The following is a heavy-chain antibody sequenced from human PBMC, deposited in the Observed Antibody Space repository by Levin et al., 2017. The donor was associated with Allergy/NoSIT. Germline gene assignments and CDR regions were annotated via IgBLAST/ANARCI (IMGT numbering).Heavy chain of an antibody. J-gene: IGHJ4*02. V-gene: IGHV4-30-2*01. CDR2: IYLSGST. CDR3: ARVAGYSYGYYFDY. D-gene: IGHD5-18*01. CDR1: GGSISSGGYS. Sequence: SETLSLTCAVSGGSISSGGYSWSWIRQPPGTGLEWIGNIYLSGSTNDNPSLKSRVTMSVDRSKNHSSLKLSYVTAADTAVYYCARVAGYSYGYYFDYWGPGTLVTVSS.